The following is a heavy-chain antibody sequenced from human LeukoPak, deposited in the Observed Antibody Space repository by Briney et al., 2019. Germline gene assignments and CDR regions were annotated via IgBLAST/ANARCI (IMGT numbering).Heavy chain of an antibody. J-gene: IGHJ4*02. CDR2: ISYDGSNK. CDR1: GFTFSSYG. CDR3: AKGGSYYDSFDY. D-gene: IGHD1-26*01. Sequence: GGSLSLYCAASGFTFSSYGMHWVRQAPGKGLEWVAVISYDGSNKYYADSVKGRFTISRDNSKNTLYLQMNSLRAEDTAVYYCAKGGSYYDSFDYWGQGTMLTVSS. V-gene: IGHV3-30*18.